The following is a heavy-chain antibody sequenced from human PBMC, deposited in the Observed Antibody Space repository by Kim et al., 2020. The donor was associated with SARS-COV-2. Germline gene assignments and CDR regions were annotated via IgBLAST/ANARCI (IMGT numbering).Heavy chain of an antibody. CDR2: IKQDGSEK. CDR3: ARVVRGYYGSGSYYGYYYYYGMDV. Sequence: GGSLRLSCAASGFTFSSYWMSWVRQAPGKGLEWVANIKQDGSEKYYVDSVKGRVTISRDNAKNSLYLQMNSLRAEDTAVYYCARVVRGYYGSGSYYGYYYYYGMDVWGQGTTVTVSS. CDR1: GFTFSSYW. J-gene: IGHJ6*02. V-gene: IGHV3-7*01. D-gene: IGHD3-10*01.